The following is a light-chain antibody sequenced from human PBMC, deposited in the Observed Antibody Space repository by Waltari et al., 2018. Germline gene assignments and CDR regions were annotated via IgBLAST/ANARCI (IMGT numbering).Light chain of an antibody. CDR2: DLI. CDR1: SSDVGGYNS. CDR3: SSYTSSSTVV. V-gene: IGLV2-14*03. J-gene: IGLJ2*01. Sequence: QSALTQPASVSGSPGQSITISCTGTSSDVGGYNSVSWYQQHPGKAPKLMIYDLINRPSGVSNRFSGSKSGNTASLTISGLQAEDEADYYCSSYTSSSTVVFGGGTKLTVL.